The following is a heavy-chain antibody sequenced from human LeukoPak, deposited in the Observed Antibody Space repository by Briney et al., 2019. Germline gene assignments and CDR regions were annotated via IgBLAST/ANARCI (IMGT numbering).Heavy chain of an antibody. J-gene: IGHJ4*02. CDR3: AKDSGWILFDD. CDR1: GFTFTTYG. V-gene: IGHV3-23*01. CDR2: IGGSGTRT. D-gene: IGHD2-2*03. Sequence: GGSLRLSCSASGFTFTTYGMNWVRQAPGKGLEWVSGIGGSGTRTYYADSVKGRFTISRDNSKNTLYLQMNSLRDGDTAVYYCAKDSGWILFDDWGQGTLVTVSS.